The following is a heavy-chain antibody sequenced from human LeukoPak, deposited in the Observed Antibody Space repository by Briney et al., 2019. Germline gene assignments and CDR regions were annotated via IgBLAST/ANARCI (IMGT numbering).Heavy chain of an antibody. V-gene: IGHV3-21*01. J-gene: IGHJ6*02. Sequence: NSGGSLRLSCAASGFTFSSYSMNWVRQAPGKGLEWVSSTGSSSSYIYYADSVKGRFTISRDNAKNSLYLQMNSLRAEDTAVYYCARDLYCSGGSCQRLYYYYGMDVWGQGTTVTVSS. D-gene: IGHD2-15*01. CDR2: TGSSSSYI. CDR1: GFTFSSYS. CDR3: ARDLYCSGGSCQRLYYYYGMDV.